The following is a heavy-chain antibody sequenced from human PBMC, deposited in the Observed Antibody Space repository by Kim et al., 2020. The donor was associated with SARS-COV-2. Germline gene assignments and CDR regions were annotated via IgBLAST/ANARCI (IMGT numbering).Heavy chain of an antibody. CDR3: AKGGQGAAGYFDY. V-gene: IGHV3-23*03. D-gene: IGHD6-13*01. J-gene: IGHJ4*02. Sequence: YAHSVQGRFAISRDNSKNTLYLQMNSLRAEDTAVYYCAKGGQGAAGYFDYWGQGTLVTVSS.